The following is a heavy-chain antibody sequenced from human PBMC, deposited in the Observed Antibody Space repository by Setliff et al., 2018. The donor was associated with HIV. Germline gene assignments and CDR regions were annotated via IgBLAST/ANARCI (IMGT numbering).Heavy chain of an antibody. J-gene: IGHJ4*02. CDR3: AKGAGFYGDYTFDY. CDR2: IYYSGST. D-gene: IGHD4-17*01. V-gene: IGHV4-59*02. CDR1: DDSVSTFY. Sequence: SETLSLTCTVSDDSVSTFYWSWIRQPPGKGLEWIGYIYYSGSTNYNPSLKSRVTISVDTSKNQFSLKLSSVTAADTAVYYCAKGAGFYGDYTFDYWGQGNLVTVSS.